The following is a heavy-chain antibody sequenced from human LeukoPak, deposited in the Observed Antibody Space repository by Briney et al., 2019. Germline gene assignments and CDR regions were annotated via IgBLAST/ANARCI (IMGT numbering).Heavy chain of an antibody. CDR1: GGMFGNFA. CDR2: VVPVTHMK. Sequence: EASVKVSCKASGGMFGNFAINWVRQAPGQGLEWMGGVVPVTHMKNYAQKFQGRVTIIADESTSTAYMDLNNLRSEDTAVYYCARAAGSAWEYFDSWGQGTLVTVSS. J-gene: IGHJ4*02. CDR3: ARAAGSAWEYFDS. V-gene: IGHV1-69*10. D-gene: IGHD1-1*01.